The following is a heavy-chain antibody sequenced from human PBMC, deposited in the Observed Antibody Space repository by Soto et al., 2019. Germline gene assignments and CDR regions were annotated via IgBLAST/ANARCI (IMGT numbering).Heavy chain of an antibody. V-gene: IGHV1-18*01. D-gene: IGHD3-10*01. CDR1: GYTFTTYG. CDR2: ISGASGST. Sequence: QVQLVQSGGEVRKTGASVKVSCNASGYTFTTYGVSWVRQAPGQGLEWLAWISGASGSTYYAQKFQDRLTVTTDTSTDSAFMELRSLRSDDSAIYYCARGNYFGSGTFDYWGQGTQVTVSS. J-gene: IGHJ4*02. CDR3: ARGNYFGSGTFDY.